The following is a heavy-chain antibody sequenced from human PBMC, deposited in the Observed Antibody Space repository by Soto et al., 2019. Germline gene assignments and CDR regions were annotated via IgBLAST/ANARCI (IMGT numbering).Heavy chain of an antibody. CDR2: IYHSGST. D-gene: IGHD2-8*02. Sequence: QLQLKQSGPGLVKPSGTLSLTCAVSGGSISSNNWWTWVRQPPGKGLEWIGEIYHSGSTNYNPSLKSRVTISGDKSKNQFSLNLTSVTAADTAVYYCARGWDDFAGGGYPYYYDYWGRGTLVTVSS. V-gene: IGHV4-4*02. CDR1: GGSISSNNW. J-gene: IGHJ4*02. CDR3: ARGWDDFAGGGYPYYYDY.